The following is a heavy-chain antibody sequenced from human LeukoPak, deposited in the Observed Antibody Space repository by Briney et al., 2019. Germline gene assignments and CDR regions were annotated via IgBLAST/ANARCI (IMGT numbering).Heavy chain of an antibody. J-gene: IGHJ4*02. CDR1: GGXISGYY. CDR3: VRHGTQKYVADY. CDR2: VSYSGST. D-gene: IGHD1-1*01. Sequence: SETLSLTCIVSGGXISGYYWSWIRQPPGKGLEWIGYVSYSGSTNYNPSLKSRVTISVDTSKNQFSLKLSSVTAPDTAVYYCVRHGTQKYVADYWGQGTLVTVSS. V-gene: IGHV4-59*08.